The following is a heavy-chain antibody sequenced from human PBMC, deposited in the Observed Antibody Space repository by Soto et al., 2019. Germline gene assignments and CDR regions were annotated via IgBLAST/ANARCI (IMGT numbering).Heavy chain of an antibody. D-gene: IGHD4-4*01. CDR1: GFSFDDYA. CDR2: ISWNSGSI. Sequence: GGSLRLSSAASGFSFDDYAMHWVRQAPGKGLEWVSGISWNSGSIGYADSVKGRFTISRDNAKNSLYLQMNSLRAEDTALYYCAKDHEYSLGRRLDYWGQGTLVTVSS. CDR3: AKDHEYSLGRRLDY. J-gene: IGHJ4*02. V-gene: IGHV3-9*01.